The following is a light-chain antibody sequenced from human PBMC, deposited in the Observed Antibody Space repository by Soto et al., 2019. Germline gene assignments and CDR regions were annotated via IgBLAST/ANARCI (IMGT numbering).Light chain of an antibody. J-gene: IGKJ1*01. Sequence: EAVLTQSPGTLSLSPGERATLSCRASQSLSSRNLAWYQQKPGQAPRPLIYGVSSRATGIPDRFSGSGSGTDFTLTISRLEPEDFAVYYCQQYDSSPRTFGQGTKVDI. CDR1: QSLSSRN. V-gene: IGKV3-20*01. CDR3: QQYDSSPRT. CDR2: GVS.